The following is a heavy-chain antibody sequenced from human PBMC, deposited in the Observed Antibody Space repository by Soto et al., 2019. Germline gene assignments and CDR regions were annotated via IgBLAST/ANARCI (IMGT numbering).Heavy chain of an antibody. D-gene: IGHD3-22*01. Sequence: XVCLRLSCAASGFTVSSYGMHWVRQAPGKGLEWVALISYDGRNKYYVDSVRGRFTISRDNSKNTLYLHMNSLRADDTAVYYCAKELIVEHYYYGVDVWGQGTTVTVS. J-gene: IGHJ6*01. CDR3: AKELIVEHYYYGVDV. CDR2: ISYDGRNK. CDR1: GFTVSSYG. V-gene: IGHV3-30*18.